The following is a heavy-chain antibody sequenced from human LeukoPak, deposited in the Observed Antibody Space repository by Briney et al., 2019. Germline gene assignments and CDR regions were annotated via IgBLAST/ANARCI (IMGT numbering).Heavy chain of an antibody. CDR1: GFTFSSYA. J-gene: IGHJ4*02. V-gene: IGHV3-30-3*01. CDR2: ISYDGSNK. CDR3: ARGRNYCSSTSCYPYYFDY. Sequence: GGSLRLSCAASGFTFSSYAMHWVRQAPGKGLEWVAVISYDGSNKYYADSVKGRFTISRDNSKNTLYLQMNSLRAEDTAVYYCARGRNYCSSTSCYPYYFDYWGQGTLVTVSS. D-gene: IGHD2-2*01.